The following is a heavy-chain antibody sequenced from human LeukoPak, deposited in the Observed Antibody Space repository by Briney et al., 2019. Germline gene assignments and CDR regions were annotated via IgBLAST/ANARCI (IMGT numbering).Heavy chain of an antibody. CDR1: GGYISSSSTHY. Sequence: SETLSLTCTVSGGYISSSSTHYWGWIRQPPGKGLAWIGSIYYSGITYYNPSLKSRVTISVDTSKNQFSLKVTSVSAADTAVYYCARSLKISSGWFHNFDYWGQGTLVTVSS. J-gene: IGHJ4*02. CDR3: ARSLKISSGWFHNFDY. D-gene: IGHD6-19*01. V-gene: IGHV4-39*01. CDR2: IYYSGIT.